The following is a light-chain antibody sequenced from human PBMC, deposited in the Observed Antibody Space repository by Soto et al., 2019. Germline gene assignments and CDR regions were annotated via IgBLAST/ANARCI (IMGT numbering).Light chain of an antibody. Sequence: EIVLTQSPGTLSLSPGERATLSCRASQTVNNNYLAWYQQRPGQAPRRLIYGASSRATGIPDRFSGSGSGTDFTLTISRLEPEDFALYYCQQYGSSPLTFGGGTKVEI. CDR3: QQYGSSPLT. V-gene: IGKV3-20*01. CDR2: GAS. J-gene: IGKJ4*01. CDR1: QTVNNNY.